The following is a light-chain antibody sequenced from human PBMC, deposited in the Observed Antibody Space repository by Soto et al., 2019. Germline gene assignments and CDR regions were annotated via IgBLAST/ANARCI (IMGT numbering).Light chain of an antibody. Sequence: DIQMTQSPSTLSASLGDRVTITCRASQSIVRWLAWYRQKPGKAPKLLIYDASSLQRGVPSRFSGSGSGTEFTLTISSLQPDDFATYYCQEYNSHSGGFGQGTKVDI. CDR3: QEYNSHSGG. CDR1: QSIVRW. CDR2: DAS. J-gene: IGKJ1*01. V-gene: IGKV1-5*01.